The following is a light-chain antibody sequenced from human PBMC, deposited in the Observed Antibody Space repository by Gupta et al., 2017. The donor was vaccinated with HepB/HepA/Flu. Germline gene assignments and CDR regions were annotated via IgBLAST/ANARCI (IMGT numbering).Light chain of an antibody. V-gene: IGKV3-20*01. CDR3: QQYGSSPPVT. CDR2: GSS. CDR1: QSVSSSY. Sequence: EVVFTQSPGTLSLSAGERATLSCMASQSVSSSYLAWYQQKPGPAPRLLIYGSSSRATCLPDRFSGSVSGTDFTLTISRLEPEDFAVYYCQQYGSSPPVTFGQGTRLEIK. J-gene: IGKJ5*01.